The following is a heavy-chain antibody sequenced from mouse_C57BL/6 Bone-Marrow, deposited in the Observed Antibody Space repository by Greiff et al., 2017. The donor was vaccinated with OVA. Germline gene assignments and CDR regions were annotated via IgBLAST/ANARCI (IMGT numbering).Heavy chain of an antibody. CDR1: GYTFTSYT. J-gene: IGHJ1*03. CDR2: INPSSGYT. CDR3: AREGVYYYGSDWYFDV. V-gene: IGHV1-4*01. Sequence: VQLQQSGAELARPGASVKMSCKASGYTFTSYTMHWVKQRPGQGLEWIGYINPSSGYTKYNQKFKDKATLTVDTSSSTAYMQLSSLTSEDSAVYYCAREGVYYYGSDWYFDVWGTGTTVTVSS. D-gene: IGHD1-1*01.